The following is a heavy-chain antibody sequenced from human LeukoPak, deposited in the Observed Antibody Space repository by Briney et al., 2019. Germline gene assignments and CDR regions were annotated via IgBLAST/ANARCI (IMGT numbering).Heavy chain of an antibody. CDR2: IYDSGST. Sequence: PSETLSLTCTVSGGSIRSSYYYWGWIRQPPGKGLEWIGSIYDSGSTYYNPSLKSRVTISVDTSKNQFSLKLNSVTAADTAVYYCARQEDMGVDYWGQGTLVTVSS. J-gene: IGHJ4*02. CDR3: ARQEDMGVDY. V-gene: IGHV4-39*01. CDR1: GGSIRSSYYY. D-gene: IGHD2-15*01.